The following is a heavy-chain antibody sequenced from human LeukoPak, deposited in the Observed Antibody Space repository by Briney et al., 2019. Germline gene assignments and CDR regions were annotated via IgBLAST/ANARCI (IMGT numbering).Heavy chain of an antibody. CDR3: ARVGLAAAGRNRLYYFDY. Sequence: SETLSLTCTVSGGSISSSTYYWGWIRQPPGKGLEWIGSIYHSGSTNYNPSLKSRVTISVDKSKNQFPLKLSSVTAADTAVYYCARVGLAAAGRNRLYYFDYWGQGTLVTVSS. V-gene: IGHV4-39*06. CDR1: GGSISSSTYY. J-gene: IGHJ4*02. D-gene: IGHD6-13*01. CDR2: IYHSGST.